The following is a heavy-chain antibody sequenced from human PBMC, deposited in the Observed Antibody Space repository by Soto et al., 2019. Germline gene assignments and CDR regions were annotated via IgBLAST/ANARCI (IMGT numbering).Heavy chain of an antibody. CDR3: ASESYGGEFDY. Sequence: QVQLVQSGAEEKKPGASVKVSCKASGYTFTIYAMHWVRQAPGQRLEWMGWINAGNGNTKYSQKCQGRVTITRDTSASTAYMELSSLRSEDTAVYYCASESYGGEFDYWGQGTLVTVSS. V-gene: IGHV1-3*05. J-gene: IGHJ4*02. D-gene: IGHD4-17*01. CDR1: GYTFTIYA. CDR2: INAGNGNT.